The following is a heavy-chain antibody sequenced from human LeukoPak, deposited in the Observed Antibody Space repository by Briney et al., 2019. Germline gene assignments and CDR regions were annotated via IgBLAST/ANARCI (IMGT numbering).Heavy chain of an antibody. V-gene: IGHV3-21*01. Sequence: GGSLRLSCAASGFTFSSYSMNWVRQAPGKGLEWVSSISSSSSYIYYADSVKGRFTISRDNAKNSLYLQMNSLRAEDTAVYYCARDRIRVTYYYDSSGYYPGFDYWGQGTLVTVSS. J-gene: IGHJ4*02. CDR3: ARDRIRVTYYYDSSGYYPGFDY. CDR1: GFTFSSYS. D-gene: IGHD3-22*01. CDR2: ISSSSSYI.